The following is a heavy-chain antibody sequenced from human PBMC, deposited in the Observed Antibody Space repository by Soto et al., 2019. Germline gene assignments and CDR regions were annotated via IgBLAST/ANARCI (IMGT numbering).Heavy chain of an antibody. CDR3: AKDLDQYYYDSSPFDY. D-gene: IGHD3-22*01. CDR2: ISYDGSNK. Sequence: PGGSLRLSWAAAGFTFSSYGMHWVRQAPSKGLEWVAVISYDGSNKYYADSVKGRFTISRDNSKNTLYLQMNSLRAEDTAVYYCAKDLDQYYYDSSPFDYWGQGTLVTVSS. J-gene: IGHJ4*02. V-gene: IGHV3-30*18. CDR1: GFTFSSYG.